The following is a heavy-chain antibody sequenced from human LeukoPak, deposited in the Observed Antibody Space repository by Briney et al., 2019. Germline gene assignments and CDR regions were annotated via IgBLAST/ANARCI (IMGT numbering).Heavy chain of an antibody. J-gene: IGHJ4*02. CDR1: GFTFSSYG. CDR3: VKASTVTTQSPQTY. CDR2: ISYDGSNK. D-gene: IGHD4-17*01. Sequence: PGRSLRLSCAASGFTFSSYGMHWVRQAPGKGLEWVAVISYDGSNKYYADSVKGRFTISRDNSKNTLYLQMNSLRAEDTAVYYCVKASTVTTQSPQTYWGQGTLVTVSS. V-gene: IGHV3-30*18.